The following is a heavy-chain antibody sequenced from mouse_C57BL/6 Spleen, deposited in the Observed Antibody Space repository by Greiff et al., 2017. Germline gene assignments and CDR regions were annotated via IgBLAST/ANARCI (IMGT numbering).Heavy chain of an antibody. CDR1: GYTFTSYW. V-gene: IGHV1-64*01. J-gene: IGHJ2*01. Sequence: VQLQQPGAELVKPGASVKLSCKASGYTFTSYWMHWVKQSPGQGLEWIGMIHPNSGSTNYNEKFKSKATLTVDKSSSTAYMQLSSLTSEDSAVYYCARKGNSYYFDYWGQGTTLTVSS. CDR2: IHPNSGST. CDR3: ARKGNSYYFDY. D-gene: IGHD2-1*01.